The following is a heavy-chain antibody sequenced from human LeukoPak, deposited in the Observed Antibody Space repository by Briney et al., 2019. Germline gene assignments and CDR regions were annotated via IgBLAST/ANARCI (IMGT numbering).Heavy chain of an antibody. V-gene: IGHV3-30-3*01. D-gene: IGHD3-3*01. J-gene: IGHJ4*02. CDR1: GFTFSSYA. CDR3: ARDPSKFWSGYYGTDY. CDR2: ISYDGSNK. Sequence: GGSLRLSCAASGFTFSSYAMHWVRQAPGKGLEWVAVISYDGSNKYYADSVKGRFTISRDNSKNTLYLQMNSLRAEDTAVYYCARDPSKFWSGYYGTDYWGQGTLVTVSS.